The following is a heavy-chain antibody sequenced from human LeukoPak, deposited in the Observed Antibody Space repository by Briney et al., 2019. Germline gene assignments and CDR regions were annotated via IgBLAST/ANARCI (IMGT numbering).Heavy chain of an antibody. J-gene: IGHJ5*02. V-gene: IGHV4-34*01. CDR1: GGSFSGYY. Sequence: SETLSLTCAVYGGSFSGYYWSWNRQPPGKGLEWVAEINDNGGTNYNPSLKSRVITSVDTSTNQFSLKMNSVTAADTAVYYCARKIASQGDNWFDPWGQGILVTVSS. D-gene: IGHD2-2*01. CDR3: ARKIASQGDNWFDP. CDR2: INDNGGT.